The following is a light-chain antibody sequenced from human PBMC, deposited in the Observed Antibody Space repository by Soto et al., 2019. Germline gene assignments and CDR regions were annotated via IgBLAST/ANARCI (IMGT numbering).Light chain of an antibody. V-gene: IGKV3-11*01. J-gene: IGKJ1*01. CDR3: QQHSHWPPWT. CDR1: QNVRTF. CDR2: GAS. Sequence: EVVLTQSPATLSLSPGERATLSCRASQNVRTFLDWYQQKPGQAPRLLIYGASNRATGIPARFSGSGSGTDFTLTISSLEPEDFAVYYCQQHSHWPPWTFGQGTNVDI.